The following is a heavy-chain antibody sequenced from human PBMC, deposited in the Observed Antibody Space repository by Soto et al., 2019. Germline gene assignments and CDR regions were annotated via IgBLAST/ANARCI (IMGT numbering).Heavy chain of an antibody. CDR3: ARGLITGSHYSGGWYYFDS. CDR1: GASVSSTYW. D-gene: IGHD6-19*01. Sequence: PSETLSLTCAVSGASVSSTYWWSWVRQPPGKGPEWIGEINHRGSANYNPSLKSRVTISVHTSNSQFSLELSSVTAADTAVYYCARGLITGSHYSGGWYYFDSWGQGTQVTVSS. J-gene: IGHJ4*02. CDR2: INHRGSA. V-gene: IGHV4-4*02.